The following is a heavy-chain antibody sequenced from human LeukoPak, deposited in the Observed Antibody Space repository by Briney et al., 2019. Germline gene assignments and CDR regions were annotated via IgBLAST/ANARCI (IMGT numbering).Heavy chain of an antibody. CDR3: ALEGDGLRFVY. CDR1: GFTFTTYG. D-gene: IGHD5-24*01. Sequence: PGGTLRLSCAASGFTFTTYGMSWVRQAPGKGLEWVSTINNSGGSTYYADSVKGRFTISRDKSKNTLYLQMNSLRAEDTAVYYCALEGDGLRFVYWGQGTLVTVSS. J-gene: IGHJ4*02. CDR2: INNSGGST. V-gene: IGHV3-23*01.